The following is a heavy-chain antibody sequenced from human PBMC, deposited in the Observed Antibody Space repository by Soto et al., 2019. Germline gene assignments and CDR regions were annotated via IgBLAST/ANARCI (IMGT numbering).Heavy chain of an antibody. CDR2: IKQDGSEK. CDR1: GFTFSSYW. CDR3: ARVSGGGYDFWSGYYTGIALYGMDV. J-gene: IGHJ6*02. D-gene: IGHD3-3*01. V-gene: IGHV3-7*03. Sequence: LSCAASGFTFSSYWMSWVRQAPGKGLEWVANIKQDGSEKYYVDSVKGRFTISRDNAKNSLYLQMNSLRAEDTAVYYCARVSGGGYDFWSGYYTGIALYGMDVWGQGTTVTVSS.